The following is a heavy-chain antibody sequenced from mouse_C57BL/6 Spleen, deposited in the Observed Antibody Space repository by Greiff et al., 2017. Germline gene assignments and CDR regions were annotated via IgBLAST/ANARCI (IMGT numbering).Heavy chain of an antibody. D-gene: IGHD1-1*01. J-gene: IGHJ2*01. CDR2: INPNNGGT. V-gene: IGHV1-18*01. CDR1: GYTFTDYN. Sequence: VQLQQSGPELVKPGASVKIPCKASGYTFTDYNMDWVKQSHGKSLEWIGDINPNNGGTIYNQKFKGKATLPVDKSSSTAYMELRSLTSEDTAVYYCARGYYGTEYYFDDWGQGTTLTVSS. CDR3: ARGYYGTEYYFDD.